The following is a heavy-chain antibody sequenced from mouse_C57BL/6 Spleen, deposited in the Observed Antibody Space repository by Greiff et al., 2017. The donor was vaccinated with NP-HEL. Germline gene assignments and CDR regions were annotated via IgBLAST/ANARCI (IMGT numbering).Heavy chain of an antibody. V-gene: IGHV1-69*01. CDR2: IDPSDSYT. CDR1: GYTFTSYW. CDR3: ARSIYYYGSSYNDY. Sequence: QVQLQQSGAELVMPGASVKLSCKASGYTFTSYWMHWVKQRPGQGLEWIGEIDPSDSYTNYNQKFKGKSTLTVDKSSSTAYMQLSSLTSEDSAVYYCARSIYYYGSSYNDYWGQGTTLTVSS. D-gene: IGHD1-1*01. J-gene: IGHJ2*01.